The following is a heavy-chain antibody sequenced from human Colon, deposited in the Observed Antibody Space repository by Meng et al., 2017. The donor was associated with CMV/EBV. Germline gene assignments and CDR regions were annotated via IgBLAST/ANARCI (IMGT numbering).Heavy chain of an antibody. V-gene: IGHV1-2*02. CDR1: GYTFTNHY. Sequence: KVSCNFSGYTFTNHYIRWVRGARGQGLEWMGWINSKDCYTIYAKKFRDRVTITRDTSISTAYMELRKLTSDDTAIYYCTRHGPDYFDYWGQGTLVTVSS. J-gene: IGHJ4*02. CDR2: INSKDCYT. CDR3: TRHGPDYFDY.